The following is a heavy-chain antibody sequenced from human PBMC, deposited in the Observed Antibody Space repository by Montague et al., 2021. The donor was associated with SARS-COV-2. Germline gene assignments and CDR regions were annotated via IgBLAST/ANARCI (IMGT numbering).Heavy chain of an antibody. CDR3: ARLRDIVVVPAAFDY. V-gene: IGHV4-39*01. J-gene: IGHJ4*02. CDR2: IYYSGST. D-gene: IGHD2-2*01. CDR1: GGSISSSSYY. Sequence: SETLSLTCTVSGGSISSSSYYWGWIRQPPGKGLEWIGSIYYSGSTYYNPSLKSRVTISLDTSKNQFSLKLSSVTAADTAVYYCARLRDIVVVPAAFDYWGQGTLVTVSS.